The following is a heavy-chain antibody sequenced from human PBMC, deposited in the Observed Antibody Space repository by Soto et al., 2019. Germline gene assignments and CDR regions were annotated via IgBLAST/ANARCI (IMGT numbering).Heavy chain of an antibody. CDR2: ISGSGGST. CDR3: ASPLTGFDY. CDR1: GFTVSSNY. D-gene: IGHD1-20*01. J-gene: IGHJ4*02. V-gene: IGHV3-23*01. Sequence: GGSLRLSCAASGFTVSSNYMSWVRQAPGKGLEWVSAISGSGGSTYYADSVKGRFTISRDNSKNTLYLQMNSLRAEDTAVYYCASPLTGFDYWGQGTLVTVSS.